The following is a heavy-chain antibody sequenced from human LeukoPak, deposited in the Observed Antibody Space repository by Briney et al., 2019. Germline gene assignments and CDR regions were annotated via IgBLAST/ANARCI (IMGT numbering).Heavy chain of an antibody. CDR2: ISAYNGNT. CDR3: ARDPYCSSTSCYRIPYCYYGMDV. J-gene: IGHJ6*02. CDR1: GYTFTSYG. D-gene: IGHD2-2*01. Sequence: GASVKVSCKASGYTFTSYGISWVRQAPGQGLEWMGWISAYNGNTNYAQMLQGRVTMTTDTSTSTAYMELRSLRSDDTAVYYCARDPYCSSTSCYRIPYCYYGMDVWGQGTTVTVSS. V-gene: IGHV1-18*01.